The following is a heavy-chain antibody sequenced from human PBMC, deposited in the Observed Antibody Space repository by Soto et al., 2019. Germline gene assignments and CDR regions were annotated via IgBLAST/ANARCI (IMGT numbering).Heavy chain of an antibody. CDR2: IYYSGST. CDR1: GGSISSSSYY. J-gene: IGHJ5*02. V-gene: IGHV4-39*01. Sequence: SETLSLTCTVSGGSISSSSYYWGWIRQPPGKGLEWIGSIYYSGSTYYNPSLKIRVTISVDTSKNQFSLKLSSVTAADTAVYYCARPHYYDSSGYYYSWFDPWGQGTLVTVS. CDR3: ARPHYYDSSGYYYSWFDP. D-gene: IGHD3-22*01.